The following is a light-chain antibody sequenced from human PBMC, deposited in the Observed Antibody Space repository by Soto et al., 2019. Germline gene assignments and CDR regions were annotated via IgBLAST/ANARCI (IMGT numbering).Light chain of an antibody. CDR1: QSVSSSY. CDR3: QQYGSSSQAT. CDR2: GAS. Sequence: EIVLTQSPGTLSLSPGERATLSCRASQSVSSSYLAWYQQKPGQAPRLLIYGASSRATGIPDRFTGSGSGTEFTLTISRVEPEDFAVYYCQQYGSSSQATFGGGTKVDIK. J-gene: IGKJ4*01. V-gene: IGKV3-20*01.